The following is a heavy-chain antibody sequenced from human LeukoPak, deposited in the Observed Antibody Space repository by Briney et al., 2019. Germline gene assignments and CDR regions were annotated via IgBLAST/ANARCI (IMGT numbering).Heavy chain of an antibody. CDR1: GYSISSGFY. V-gene: IGHV4-34*01. CDR2: INHSGST. CDR3: ARGDGYKRVFSN. Sequence: PSETLSLTCAVSGYSISSGFYWSWIRQPPGKGLEWIGEINHSGSTNYNPSLKSRVTISVDTSKNQFSLKLSSVTAADTAVYYCARGDGYKRVFSNWGQGTLVTVSS. J-gene: IGHJ4*02. D-gene: IGHD5-24*01.